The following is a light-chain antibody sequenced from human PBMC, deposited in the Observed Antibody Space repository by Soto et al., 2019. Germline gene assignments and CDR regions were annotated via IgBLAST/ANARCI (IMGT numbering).Light chain of an antibody. CDR1: SSDVGGYNY. Sequence: QSALTQPASVSGSPGQSITISCTGTSSDVGGYNYVSWHQQHPGKAPKLMIYEVSNRPSGVSNRFSGSKSGNTASLTISGLQAEDEADYYCSSYTSSSTVVFGGGTKLTV. CDR2: EVS. CDR3: SSYTSSSTVV. V-gene: IGLV2-14*01. J-gene: IGLJ2*01.